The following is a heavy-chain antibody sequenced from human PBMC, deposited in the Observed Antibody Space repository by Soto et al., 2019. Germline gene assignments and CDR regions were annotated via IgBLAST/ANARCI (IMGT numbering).Heavy chain of an antibody. CDR3: ARPQVGGSHGAYGMDV. CDR2: IYPGDSDT. V-gene: IGHV5-51*01. CDR1: GYSFTSYW. D-gene: IGHD1-26*01. Sequence: GESLKISCKGSGYSFTSYWIGWVRQMPGKGLEWMGIIYPGDSDTRYSPSFQGQVTISADKSISTAYLQWSSLKASDTAMYYCARPQVGGSHGAYGMDVWGQGTTVTVSS. J-gene: IGHJ6*02.